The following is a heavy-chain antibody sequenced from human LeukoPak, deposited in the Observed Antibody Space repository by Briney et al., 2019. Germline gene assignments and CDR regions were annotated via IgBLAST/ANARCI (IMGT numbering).Heavy chain of an antibody. D-gene: IGHD2-15*01. CDR3: ARELGYCSGGSCYFPFDY. V-gene: IGHV3-23*01. CDR1: GFTFSSYA. CDR2: ISGSGGST. Sequence: GGSLRLSCAASGFTFSSYAMSWVRQAPGKGLEWVSAISGSGGSTYYADSVKGRFTTSRDNSKNTLYLQMNSLRAEDTAVYYCARELGYCSGGSCYFPFDYWGQGTLVTVSS. J-gene: IGHJ4*02.